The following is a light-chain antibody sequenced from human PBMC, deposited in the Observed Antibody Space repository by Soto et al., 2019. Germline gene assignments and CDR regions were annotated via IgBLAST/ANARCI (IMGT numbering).Light chain of an antibody. Sequence: QSVLTQPPSASGSPGQSVTISCTGTSSDVGGYNYVSWYQQHPGKAPKLMIYEVSKRPSGVPDRFSGSKSGNTASLTVSGLQAEDEAYYYSSSYAGSNNLVFGGGTKLTVL. CDR1: SSDVGGYNY. V-gene: IGLV2-8*01. J-gene: IGLJ2*01. CDR2: EVS. CDR3: SSYAGSNNLV.